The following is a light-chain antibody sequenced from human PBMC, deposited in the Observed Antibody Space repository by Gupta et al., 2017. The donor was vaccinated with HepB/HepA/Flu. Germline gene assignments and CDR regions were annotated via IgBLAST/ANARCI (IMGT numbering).Light chain of an antibody. Sequence: STLTQPASVSGYPGQSITISCTGTISDVGNYNFVSWFQQDPAKAPRLMLCEVTKRPSGVASRFSGSKSGNTASLTISGLQAEDEADYYCCSYALSGTVLFGGGTNLTVL. J-gene: IGLJ2*01. CDR1: ISDVGNYNF. CDR3: CSYALSGTVL. CDR2: EVT. V-gene: IGLV2-23*02.